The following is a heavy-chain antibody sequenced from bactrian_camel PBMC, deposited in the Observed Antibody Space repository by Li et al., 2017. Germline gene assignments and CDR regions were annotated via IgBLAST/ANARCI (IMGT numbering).Heavy chain of an antibody. D-gene: IGHD2*01. CDR3: AGAPVVYSPTEPYEYNY. J-gene: IGHJ4*01. CDR2: IDVGGDGAT. Sequence: HVQLVESGGGSVQTGGTLRLSCAVSGDTASDSCMGWFRQSPGKGREGVAGIDVGGDGATRYADSVKGRFTISKDNAKNTLYLQMNSLKPEDTAMYYCAGAPVVYSPTEPYEYNYWGQGTQVTVS. CDR1: GDTASDSC. V-gene: IGHV3S26*01.